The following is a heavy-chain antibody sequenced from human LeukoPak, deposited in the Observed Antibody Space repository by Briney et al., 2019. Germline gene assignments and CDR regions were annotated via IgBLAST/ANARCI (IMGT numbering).Heavy chain of an antibody. Sequence: GASVKVSRKASVGTFTSYAISWVRQAPGQGLEWMGRIIPILGIANYAQKFQGRVTITADESTSTAYMELSSLRSEDTAVYYCARGRNYDFAQGGFDPWGQGTLVTVSS. J-gene: IGHJ5*02. CDR2: IIPILGIA. D-gene: IGHD3-3*01. CDR3: ARGRNYDFAQGGFDP. CDR1: VGTFTSYA. V-gene: IGHV1-69*04.